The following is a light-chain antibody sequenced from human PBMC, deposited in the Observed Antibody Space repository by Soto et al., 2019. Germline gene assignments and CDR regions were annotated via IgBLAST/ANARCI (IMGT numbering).Light chain of an antibody. CDR1: QGVTTN. V-gene: IGKV3-15*01. CDR2: DVY. Sequence: EIVITQSRASLSVSPGERATDSCRAGQGVTTNFAWYHQKSGQSPGLIIYDVYTRATGVTARFSGTGSETDFTLTIRGMQSEDSAVYFCPQSNNWHFTFGQGTRLEIK. J-gene: IGKJ5*01. CDR3: PQSNNWHFT.